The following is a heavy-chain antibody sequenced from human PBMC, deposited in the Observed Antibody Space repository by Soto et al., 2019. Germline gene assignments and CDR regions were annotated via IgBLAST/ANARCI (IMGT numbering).Heavy chain of an antibody. CDR2: IKSKTDGGTT. Sequence: PGGSLRLSCAASGFTFSNAWMSWVRQAPGKGLEWVGRIKSKTDGGTTDYAAPVKGRFTITRDDSKNTLYLQMNSLKTEDTAVYYCTTAGSIAVSYYYYGMDVWGQGTTVTVSS. CDR1: GFTFSNAW. CDR3: TTAGSIAVSYYYYGMDV. D-gene: IGHD6-6*01. J-gene: IGHJ6*02. V-gene: IGHV3-15*01.